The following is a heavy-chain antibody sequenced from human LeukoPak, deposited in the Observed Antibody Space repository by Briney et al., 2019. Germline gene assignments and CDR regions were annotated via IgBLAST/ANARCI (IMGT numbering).Heavy chain of an antibody. D-gene: IGHD1-26*01. CDR1: GYTFTSYY. CDR2: INPSGGST. CDR3: ARDTSVGSYTNYFDY. J-gene: IGHJ4*02. Sequence: ASVKASCKASGYTFTSYYMHWVRQAPGQGLEWMGIINPSGGSTSYAQKFQGRVTMTRDTSTSTVYMELSSLRSEDTAVYYCARDTSVGSYTNYFDYWGQGTLVTVSS. V-gene: IGHV1-46*01.